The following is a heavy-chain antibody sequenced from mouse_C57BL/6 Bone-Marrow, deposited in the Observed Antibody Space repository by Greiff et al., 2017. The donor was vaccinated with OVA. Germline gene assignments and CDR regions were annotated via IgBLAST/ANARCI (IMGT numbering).Heavy chain of an antibody. CDR2: IYPRSGNT. V-gene: IGHV1-81*01. CDR1: GYTFTSYG. D-gene: IGHD4-1*01. Sequence: VQLQQSGAELARPGASVKLSCKASGYTFTSYGISWVKQRTGQGLEWIGEIYPRSGNTYYNEKFKGKATLTADKSSSTAYMELRSLTSEDSAVYFCARRGDWAIYFDYWGQGTTLTVSS. CDR3: ARRGDWAIYFDY. J-gene: IGHJ2*01.